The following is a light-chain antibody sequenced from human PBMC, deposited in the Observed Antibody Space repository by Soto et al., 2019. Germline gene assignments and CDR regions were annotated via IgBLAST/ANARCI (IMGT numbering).Light chain of an antibody. CDR2: GAS. CDR3: QQYGTSPIT. Sequence: EIVLTQSPGTLSLSPGERATLSCRASRSFSSSYLGWYQQKPGQAPRLLIYGASSRATGIPDRFSGSGSGTDFTLTISRLEPEDFVVYYCQQYGTSPITFGQGTRLEIK. CDR1: RSFSSSY. J-gene: IGKJ5*01. V-gene: IGKV3-20*01.